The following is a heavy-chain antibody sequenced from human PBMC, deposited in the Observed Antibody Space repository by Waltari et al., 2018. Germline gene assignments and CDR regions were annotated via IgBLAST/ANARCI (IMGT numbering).Heavy chain of an antibody. V-gene: IGHV4-39*01. D-gene: IGHD4-17*01. J-gene: IGHJ4*02. CDR1: AASIRSSSYY. CDR3: ARHTDYGDFDY. Sequence: QLQLQESGPGLVKPSEPLSLTCTVSAASIRSSSYYRGWIRQPPGKGREWIGSIYYSGSTYYNPSLKSRVTISVDTSKNQFSLKLSSVTAADTAVYYCARHTDYGDFDYWGQGTLVTVSS. CDR2: IYYSGST.